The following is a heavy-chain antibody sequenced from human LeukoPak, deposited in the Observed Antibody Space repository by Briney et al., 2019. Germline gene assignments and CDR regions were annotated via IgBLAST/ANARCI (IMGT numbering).Heavy chain of an antibody. J-gene: IGHJ4*02. CDR1: GGSVSSYY. Sequence: SETLSLTCIVSGGSVSSYYWSWIRQPPGKGLEWIAYIHNTGSTNYNPSLKSRVTISVDTSKNQFSLKLSSVTAADTAVYYCARHQGYGDYPLDYWGQGTLVTVSS. CDR3: ARHQGYGDYPLDY. D-gene: IGHD4-17*01. CDR2: IHNTGST. V-gene: IGHV4-59*08.